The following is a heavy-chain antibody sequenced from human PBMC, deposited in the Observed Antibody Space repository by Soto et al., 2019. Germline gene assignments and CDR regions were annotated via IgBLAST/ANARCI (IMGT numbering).Heavy chain of an antibody. CDR2: ISAYNGNT. D-gene: IGHD1-26*01. Sequence: ASVKVSCKASGYTFTSYGISWVRQAPGQGLEWMGWISAYNGNTNYAQKLQGRVTMTTDTSTSTAYMELRSLRFYDTAVYYCARDLEISGALDYWGQGTLVTVSS. CDR1: GYTFTSYG. CDR3: ARDLEISGALDY. V-gene: IGHV1-18*01. J-gene: IGHJ4*02.